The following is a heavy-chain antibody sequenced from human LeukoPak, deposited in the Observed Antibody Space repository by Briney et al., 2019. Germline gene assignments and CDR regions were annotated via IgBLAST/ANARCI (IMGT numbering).Heavy chain of an antibody. V-gene: IGHV4-31*03. Sequence: SETLSLTCSVSGDSISSRTYYWTWLRQHPEKGLEWIGYIWNSGSTNYNPAVKSRVAISVDTSKNQFSLKLTSVTAADTAIYYCARDVSSMFPNWFDPWGQGILVIVSS. CDR1: GDSISSRTYY. D-gene: IGHD6-6*01. CDR2: IWNSGST. J-gene: IGHJ5*02. CDR3: ARDVSSMFPNWFDP.